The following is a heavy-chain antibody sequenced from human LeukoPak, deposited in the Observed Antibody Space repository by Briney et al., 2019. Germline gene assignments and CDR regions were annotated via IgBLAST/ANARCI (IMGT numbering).Heavy chain of an antibody. Sequence: GGSLRLSCEASGFIFSGYDMSWFRQAPGKGLEYVSSLSENERVAFFANSVKGRFTISRDDSKSTLYLQMGSLTTEDTAVYYCARLSGKPTRPTAPDYWGQGTLVTVSS. CDR1: GFIFSGYD. CDR2: LSENERVA. V-gene: IGHV3-64*01. J-gene: IGHJ4*02. CDR3: ARLSGKPTRPTAPDY. D-gene: IGHD1-1*01.